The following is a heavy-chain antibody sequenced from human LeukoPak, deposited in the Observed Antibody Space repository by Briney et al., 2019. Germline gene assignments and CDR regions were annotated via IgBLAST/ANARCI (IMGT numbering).Heavy chain of an antibody. Sequence: GESLKISCKGSGYSFTSYWITWVRQMPGKRLEWTGRIDPSDSYTNYNPSFQGHVTISADKSVSTAYLQWSSLKASDTAMYYCARHGYYGSGSYYSMQDWGQGTLVTVSS. CDR3: ARHGYYGSGSYYSMQD. CDR1: GYSFTSYW. D-gene: IGHD3-10*01. CDR2: IDPSDSYT. J-gene: IGHJ4*02. V-gene: IGHV5-10-1*01.